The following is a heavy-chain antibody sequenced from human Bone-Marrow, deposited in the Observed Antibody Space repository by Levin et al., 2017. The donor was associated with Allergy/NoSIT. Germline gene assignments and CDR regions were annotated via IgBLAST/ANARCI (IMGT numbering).Heavy chain of an antibody. CDR3: ARDIDYGGYPFWA. J-gene: IGHJ5*02. D-gene: IGHD4-23*01. CDR1: GQSISSGYY. CDR2: IHNSGNT. V-gene: IGHV4-38-2*02. Sequence: SETLSLTCAVSGQSISSGYYWGWIRQPPGKGLEWIGTIHNSGNTSYNPSLMSRATILLDTSKNHFSLKLSSVTAADTAVYYCARDIDYGGYPFWAWGQGTLVTVSS.